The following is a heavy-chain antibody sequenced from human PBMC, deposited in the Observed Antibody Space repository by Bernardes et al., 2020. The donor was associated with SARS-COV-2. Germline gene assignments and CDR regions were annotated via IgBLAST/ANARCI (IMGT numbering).Heavy chain of an antibody. D-gene: IGHD3-16*02. Sequence: ASAEASWKVSGYTLAELSMHWVRQAPGKGLEWMGGFDPEDGETIYAQKFQGRVTMTEDTSTDTAYMELSSLRSEDTAVYYCATGVMITFGGVIGPVDYWGQGTLVTVSS. CDR2: FDPEDGET. CDR1: GYTLAELS. CDR3: ATGVMITFGGVIGPVDY. J-gene: IGHJ4*02. V-gene: IGHV1-24*01.